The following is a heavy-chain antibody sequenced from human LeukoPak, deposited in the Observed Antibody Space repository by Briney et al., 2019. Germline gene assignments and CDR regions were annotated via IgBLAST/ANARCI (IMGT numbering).Heavy chain of an antibody. CDR2: ISYDGSNK. CDR3: ARGREARLRYVLRYFDY. CDR1: GFTFSSYA. J-gene: IGHJ4*02. Sequence: GGSLRLSCAASGFTFSSYAMHWVRQAPGKGLEWVAVISYDGSNKYYADSVKGRFTISRDNSKNTLYLQMNSLRAEDTAVYYCARGREARLRYVLRYFDYWGQGTLVTVSS. V-gene: IGHV3-30*04. D-gene: IGHD3-9*01.